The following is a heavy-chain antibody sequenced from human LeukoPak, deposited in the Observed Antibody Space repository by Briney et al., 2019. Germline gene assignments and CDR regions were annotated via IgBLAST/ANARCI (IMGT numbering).Heavy chain of an antibody. CDR2: VNSDGSST. CDR3: ARGRYYGMDV. V-gene: IGHV3-74*01. Sequence: PEGSLRLSCAASGFTFTSYWMHWVRQAPGKGLVWVSRVNSDGSSTTYADSVKGRFTISRDNAKNTLYLQMNSLRAEDTAVYYCARGRYYGMDVWGQGTTVTVSS. J-gene: IGHJ6*02. CDR1: GFTFTSYW.